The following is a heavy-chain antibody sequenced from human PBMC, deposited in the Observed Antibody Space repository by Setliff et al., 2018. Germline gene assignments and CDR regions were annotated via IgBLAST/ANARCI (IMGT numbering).Heavy chain of an antibody. CDR2: INPSGGST. CDR1: GYTFTRYY. V-gene: IGHV1-46*01. CDR3: ARGAAAGYYFDY. Sequence: ASVKVSCKASGYTFTRYYMHWVRQAPGQGLEWMGIINPSGGSTSYAQKFQGRVTMTTDTSTSTAYMELRSLRSDDTAVYYCARGAAAGYYFDYWGQGTLVTVSS. D-gene: IGHD6-13*01. J-gene: IGHJ4*02.